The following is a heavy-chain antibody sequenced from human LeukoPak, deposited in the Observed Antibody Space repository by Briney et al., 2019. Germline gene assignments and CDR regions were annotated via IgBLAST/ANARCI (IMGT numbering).Heavy chain of an antibody. CDR1: GFTFSGSA. J-gene: IGHJ4*02. D-gene: IGHD2-15*01. CDR2: IRSKANSYAT. V-gene: IGHV3-73*01. CDR3: AGSLRRYCSGGSCYSIVGYYFDY. Sequence: PGGSLRLSCAASGFTFSGSAMHWVRQASGKGLEWVGRIRSKANSYATAYAASVKGRSTISRDDSKNTAYLQMNSLRAEDTAVYYCAGSLRRYCSGGSCYSIVGYYFDYWGQGTLVTVSS.